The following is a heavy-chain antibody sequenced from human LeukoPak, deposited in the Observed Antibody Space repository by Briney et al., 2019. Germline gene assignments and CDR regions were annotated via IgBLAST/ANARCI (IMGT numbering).Heavy chain of an antibody. CDR1: GGSISSGSYY. D-gene: IGHD6-6*01. CDR3: ARVGAARSSYYYYYMDV. J-gene: IGHJ6*03. Sequence: SETLSLTCTVSGGSISSGSYYWSWIRQPAGKGLEWIGRIYTSGSTYYNPSLKSRVTISVDTSKNQFSLKLSSVTAADTAVYYCARVGAARSSYYYYYMDVWGKGTTVTVSS. V-gene: IGHV4-61*02. CDR2: IYTSGST.